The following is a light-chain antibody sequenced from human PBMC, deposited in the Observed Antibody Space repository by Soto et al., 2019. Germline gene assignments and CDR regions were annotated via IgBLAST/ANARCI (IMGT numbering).Light chain of an antibody. Sequence: EIVMTQSPATLSVSPGERATLSCRASHSVSGGLAWYQQKPGQAPRLLIYRASIWVTGIPARFSGSGSGTEFTLTISSLQSEDFAVYYCQQNNNWPYTFGQGTKLEIK. J-gene: IGKJ2*01. V-gene: IGKV3-15*01. CDR2: RAS. CDR3: QQNNNWPYT. CDR1: HSVSGG.